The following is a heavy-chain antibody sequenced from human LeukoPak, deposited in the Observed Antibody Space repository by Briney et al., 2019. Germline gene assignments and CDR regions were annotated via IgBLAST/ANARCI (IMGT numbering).Heavy chain of an antibody. Sequence: SQTLSLTCTVSGGSISSGEYYWSWIRQPPGKGLEWIGYIYHSGDTYYNRPLKNRITISKDTSENQFSLRLSSVTAADTAVYYCARGDYNDFPYWFDPWGQGTLVTVSS. J-gene: IGHJ5*02. CDR1: GGSISSGEYY. V-gene: IGHV4-30-4*01. CDR3: ARGDYNDFPYWFDP. CDR2: IYHSGDT. D-gene: IGHD3-3*01.